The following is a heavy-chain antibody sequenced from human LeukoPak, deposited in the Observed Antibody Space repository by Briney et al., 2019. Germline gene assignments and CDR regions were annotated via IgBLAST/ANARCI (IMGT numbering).Heavy chain of an antibody. CDR2: INQDESVK. V-gene: IGHV3-7*01. CDR3: ARDPGSSAFDY. Sequence: GGSLRLSCAASGFTFTNYLMTWVRQAPGKGLEFVANINQDESVKNYVDSVKGRFTISRDNAENSLHLQMNSLRVEDTAVYYCARDPGSSAFDYWGQGTLVTVSS. J-gene: IGHJ4*02. D-gene: IGHD5/OR15-5a*01. CDR1: GFTFTNYL.